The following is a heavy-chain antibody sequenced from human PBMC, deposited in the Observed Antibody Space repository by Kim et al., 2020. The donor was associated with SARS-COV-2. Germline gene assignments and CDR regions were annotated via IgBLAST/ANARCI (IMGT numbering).Heavy chain of an antibody. Sequence: SVKVSCKASGYTFTSYSISWVRQAPGQGLEWMGRIIPSLGIANYAQKFQGRVTITADKSTSTAYMELSSLRSEDTAVYYCAREFDDFDSVAYYSVGFDPWGQGTLVTVSS. D-gene: IGHD3-22*01. J-gene: IGHJ5*02. CDR3: AREFDDFDSVAYYSVGFDP. V-gene: IGHV1-69*04. CDR1: GYTFTSYS. CDR2: IIPSLGIA.